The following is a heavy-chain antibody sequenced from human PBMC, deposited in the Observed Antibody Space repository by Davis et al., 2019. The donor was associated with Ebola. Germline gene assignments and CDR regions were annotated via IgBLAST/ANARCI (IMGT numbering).Heavy chain of an antibody. CDR2: ISYSGST. D-gene: IGHD6-13*01. CDR1: GGSISSNY. CDR3: ARWGSSTWYRTLDF. J-gene: IGHJ4*02. Sequence: MPSETLSLTCTVSGGSISSNYWSWIRQPPGKGLAWIGYISYSGSTNYNPSLNSRVTISADTSKNQFSLRLRSVTAADTAVYYCARWGSSTWYRTLDFWGQGTLVTVSS. V-gene: IGHV4-59*01.